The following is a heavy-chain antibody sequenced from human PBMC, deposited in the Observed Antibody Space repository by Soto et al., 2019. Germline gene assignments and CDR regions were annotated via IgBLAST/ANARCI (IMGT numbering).Heavy chain of an antibody. Sequence: QVQLVQSGAEVKKPGASVKVSCKASGYTFTSYGISWVRQAPGQGLEWMGWISAYNGNTNYAQKLQGRVTMTTDTSTSTAYMELRSLRSDDKAVYYCARQKSRVRGDSKGFLDPWGQGPLVTVSS. CDR1: GYTFTSYG. V-gene: IGHV1-18*01. D-gene: IGHD3-10*01. CDR2: ISAYNGNT. CDR3: ARQKSRVRGDSKGFLDP. J-gene: IGHJ5*02.